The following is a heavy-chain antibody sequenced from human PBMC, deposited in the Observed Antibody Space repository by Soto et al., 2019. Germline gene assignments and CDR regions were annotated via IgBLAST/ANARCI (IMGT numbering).Heavy chain of an antibody. J-gene: IGHJ4*02. Sequence: GGSLRLSCAASGFTFSSYAMSWVRQAPGKGLEWVSVISSSGSGTFYADSVKGRFTISRDNSKNTVYLQMNSLRAGDTAIYYCAKTYYYDSTGYYRHFDYWGQGTPVNVSS. CDR2: ISSSGSGT. CDR3: AKTYYYDSTGYYRHFDY. V-gene: IGHV3-23*01. CDR1: GFTFSSYA. D-gene: IGHD3-22*01.